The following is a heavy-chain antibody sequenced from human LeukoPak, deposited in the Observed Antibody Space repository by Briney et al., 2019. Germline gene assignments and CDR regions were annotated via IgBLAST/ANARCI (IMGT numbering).Heavy chain of an antibody. CDR2: IYTSGST. CDR3: ARDRRSSASRNWFDP. V-gene: IGHV4-4*07. J-gene: IGHJ5*02. D-gene: IGHD6-6*01. Sequence: SETLSLTCSVSGGTISSYDWSWIRQPAGKGLEWIVSIYTSGSTNYDPALKSRVTMSVDTTNSQFSLKLSSVTAAEPAVYYCARDRRSSASRNWFDPWGQGNLVTVSS. CDR1: GGTISSYD.